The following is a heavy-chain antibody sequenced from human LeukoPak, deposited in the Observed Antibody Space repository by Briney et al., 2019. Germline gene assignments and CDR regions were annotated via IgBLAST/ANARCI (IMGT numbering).Heavy chain of an antibody. J-gene: IGHJ5*02. CDR3: ARLSSDYGDYRFDP. D-gene: IGHD4-17*01. CDR2: IYYSGST. Sequence: SETLSLTCTVSSGAISNSNYYWGWIRQPPGKGLEWIGSIYYSGSTYYNPSLKSRVTISVDTSKNQFSLKLSSVTAADTAVYYCARLSSDYGDYRFDPWGQGTLVTVSS. CDR1: SGAISNSNYY. V-gene: IGHV4-39*01.